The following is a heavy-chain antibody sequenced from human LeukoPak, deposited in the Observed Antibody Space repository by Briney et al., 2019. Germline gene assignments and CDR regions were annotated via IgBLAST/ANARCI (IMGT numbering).Heavy chain of an antibody. V-gene: IGHV3-30-3*01. J-gene: IGHJ4*02. D-gene: IGHD3-22*01. CDR1: GFTFSSYA. Sequence: GGSLRLSCAASGFTFSSYAMHWVRQAPGKGLEWVAVISYDGSNKYYADSVKGRFTISRDNSKNTLYLQMNSLRAEDTAVYYCARGPHYYDSSSIDYWGQGTLVTVSS. CDR2: ISYDGSNK. CDR3: ARGPHYYDSSSIDY.